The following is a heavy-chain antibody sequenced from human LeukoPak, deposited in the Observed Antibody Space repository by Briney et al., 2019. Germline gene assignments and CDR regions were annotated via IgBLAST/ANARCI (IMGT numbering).Heavy chain of an antibody. CDR3: TDFEN. J-gene: IGHJ4*02. Sequence: GGSLRLSCAASGFTFSNYAMSWVRQAPGKGLECVSFISGGSTYYAESVKGRFTISRDNSKNTLYLQMNSLRAEDTAVYYRTDFENWGQGTLVTVSS. V-gene: IGHV3-23*01. CDR1: GFTFSNYA. CDR2: ISGGST.